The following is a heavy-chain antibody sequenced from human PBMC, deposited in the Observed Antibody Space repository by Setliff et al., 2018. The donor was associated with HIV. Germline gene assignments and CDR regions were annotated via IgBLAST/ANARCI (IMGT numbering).Heavy chain of an antibody. D-gene: IGHD6-19*01. CDR1: GHTFTSHG. V-gene: IGHV1-18*01. J-gene: IGHJ4*02. CDR2: ISAYNGNT. Sequence: ASVKVSCKASGHTFTSHGISWVRQAPGQGLEWMGWISAYNGNTAQAQEFQGRLSMTTDTSTSTAYMELRSPRSDDTAVYYCARGEAVAGRGAPPSFDYWGQGTLVTVSS. CDR3: ARGEAVAGRGAPPSFDY.